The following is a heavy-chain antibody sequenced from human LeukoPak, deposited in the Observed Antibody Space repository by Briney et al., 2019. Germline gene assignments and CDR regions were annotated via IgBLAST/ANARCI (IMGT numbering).Heavy chain of an antibody. Sequence: KPGGSLRLSCAASGFTFSSYSMNWVRQAPGKGLEWVSSISSSSSYIYYADSVKGRFTISRDNAKNSLYLQMNSLRAEDTAVYYWARAGVVVPTIDYWGQGTLVTVSS. D-gene: IGHD3-22*01. CDR3: ARAGVVVPTIDY. CDR1: GFTFSSYS. J-gene: IGHJ4*02. V-gene: IGHV3-21*01. CDR2: ISSSSSYI.